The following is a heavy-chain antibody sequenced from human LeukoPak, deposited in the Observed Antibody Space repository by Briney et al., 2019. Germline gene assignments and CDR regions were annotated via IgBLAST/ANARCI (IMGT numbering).Heavy chain of an antibody. D-gene: IGHD2-2*01. Sequence: GRSLRLSCAASGFTFNSYWMSWVRQAPGKGLEWVANIKEDGSAQYYVDSVKGRFTISRDNAQNSLNLQMNSLRAEDTAVYYCATSSNAPGNHWGQGTLVTVSS. J-gene: IGHJ5*02. CDR1: GFTFNSYW. CDR3: ATSSNAPGNH. V-gene: IGHV3-7*01. CDR2: IKEDGSAQ.